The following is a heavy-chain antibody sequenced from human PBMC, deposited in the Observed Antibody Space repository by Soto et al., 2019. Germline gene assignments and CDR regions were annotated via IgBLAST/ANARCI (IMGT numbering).Heavy chain of an antibody. CDR2: ISDDGTKK. CDR3: ARASRSGYDTPTDY. D-gene: IGHD5-12*01. CDR1: GFTFSEYA. J-gene: IGHJ4*02. V-gene: IGHV3-30-3*01. Sequence: GALRLSCAASGFTFSEYALQWVRQAPGKGLEWVAVISDDGTKKYYPVSVRGRFTISRDNSRNTANLQLSSLRPDDTAVYFCARASRSGYDTPTDYWGQGTLVTVSS.